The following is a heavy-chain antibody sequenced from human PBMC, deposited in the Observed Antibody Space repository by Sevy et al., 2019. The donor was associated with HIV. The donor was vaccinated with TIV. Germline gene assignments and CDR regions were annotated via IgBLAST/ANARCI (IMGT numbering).Heavy chain of an antibody. D-gene: IGHD6-13*01. J-gene: IGHJ4*02. Sequence: SETLSLTCTVSGGSISNYFWSWIRQPPGKGVEWIGYIYYSGSTNYNPSLKSRITISVDTSKNQFSLKLSSVTAADTAVYYCARESIGAVGDFDYWGQGTLVTVSS. CDR1: GGSISNYF. V-gene: IGHV4-59*01. CDR3: ARESIGAVGDFDY. CDR2: IYYSGST.